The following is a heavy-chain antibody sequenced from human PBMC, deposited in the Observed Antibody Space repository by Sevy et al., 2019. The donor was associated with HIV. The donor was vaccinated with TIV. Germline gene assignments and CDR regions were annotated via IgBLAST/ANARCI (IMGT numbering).Heavy chain of an antibody. D-gene: IGHD3-3*01. CDR1: GFTFSSYG. CDR3: AREPYYDFWSGYN. J-gene: IGHJ4*02. Sequence: GGSLRLSCAASGFTFSSYGMHWVRQAPGKGLEWVAFIRYDGSNKYYADSVKGRFTISRDNAKNSLYLQMNSLRAEDTAVYYCAREPYYDFWSGYNWGQGTLVTVSS. CDR2: IRYDGSNK. V-gene: IGHV3-30*02.